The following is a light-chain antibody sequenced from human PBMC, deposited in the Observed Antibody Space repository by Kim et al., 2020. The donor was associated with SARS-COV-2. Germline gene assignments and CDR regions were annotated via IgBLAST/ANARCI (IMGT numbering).Light chain of an antibody. CDR3: AAWDDSLSGQV. J-gene: IGLJ1*01. CDR2: RNN. V-gene: IGLV1-47*01. CDR1: SSNTGSNY. Sequence: ELTQPPSASGTPGQRVTISCSGSSSNTGSNYVYWYQQLPGTAPKLLIYRNNQRPSGVPDRFSGSKSGTSASLAISGLRSEDEADYYCAAWDDSLSGQVFGTGTKVTVL.